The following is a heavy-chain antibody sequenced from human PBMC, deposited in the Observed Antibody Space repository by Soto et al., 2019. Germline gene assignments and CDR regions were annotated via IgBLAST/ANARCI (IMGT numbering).Heavy chain of an antibody. J-gene: IGHJ6*02. V-gene: IGHV3-30*04. Sequence: GGSLRLSCAAYGFTVSGYAFHWVRQAPGKGLEWVALLTFHGRDESYVDSVRGRFTISRDNSMNTVFLQMNSLRVDDTAVYYCAWAYCSPTSCYHHGGLQYIDFYGMDVWGQGTAVTVSS. D-gene: IGHD2-2*01. CDR3: AWAYCSPTSCYHHGGLQYIDFYGMDV. CDR1: GFTVSGYA. CDR2: LTFHGRDE.